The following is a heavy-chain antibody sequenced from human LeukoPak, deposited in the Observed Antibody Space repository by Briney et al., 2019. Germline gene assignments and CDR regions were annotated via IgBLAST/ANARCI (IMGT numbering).Heavy chain of an antibody. J-gene: IGHJ6*02. CDR2: IFGDGSST. V-gene: IGHV3-74*03. D-gene: IGHD3-9*01. CDR3: TRDLMDYDVSTGLHHYYMDV. CDR1: GFTFSSYW. Sequence: PGGSLRLSCVASGFTFSSYWMYWVRQAPGKGLVWVSRIFGDGSSTKYADSVKGRFTISRDNAKNTLYLQMNSLRVEDTAVYYCTRDLMDYDVSTGLHHYYMDVWGQGTTVTVSS.